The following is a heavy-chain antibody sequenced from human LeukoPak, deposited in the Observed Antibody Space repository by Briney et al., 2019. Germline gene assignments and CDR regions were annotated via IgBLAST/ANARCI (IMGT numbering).Heavy chain of an antibody. CDR2: IYYSGST. V-gene: IGHV4-59*01. J-gene: IGHJ6*03. CDR1: GGSISSYY. Sequence: SETLSLTCTVSGGSISSYYWSWIRQPPGKGLEWIGYIYYSGSTNYNPSLKSRVTISVDTSKNQFSLKLSSVTAADTAVYYCARAPPSIDFWSGRYYCYYMDVWGKGTTVTVSS. CDR3: ARAPPSIDFWSGRYYCYYMDV. D-gene: IGHD3-3*01.